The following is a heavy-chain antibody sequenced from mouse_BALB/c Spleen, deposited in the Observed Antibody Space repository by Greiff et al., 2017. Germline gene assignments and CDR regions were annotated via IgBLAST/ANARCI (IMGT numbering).Heavy chain of an antibody. CDR1: GDSITSGY. CDR3: ASPPGGSSGYYAMDY. Sequence: EVQLVESGPSLVKPSQTLSLTCSVTGDSITSGYWNWIRKFPGNKLEYMGYISYSGSTYYNPSLKSRISITRDTSKNQYYLQLNSVTTEDTATYYCASPPGGSSGYYAMDYWGQGTSVTVSS. J-gene: IGHJ4*01. D-gene: IGHD3-1*01. V-gene: IGHV3-8*02. CDR2: ISYSGST.